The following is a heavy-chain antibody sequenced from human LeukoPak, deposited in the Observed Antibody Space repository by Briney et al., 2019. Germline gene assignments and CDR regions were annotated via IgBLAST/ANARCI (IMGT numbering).Heavy chain of an antibody. J-gene: IGHJ4*02. CDR2: IFPSGGEI. D-gene: IGHD2-8*02. CDR1: GFTFSTFA. V-gene: IGHV3-23*01. Sequence: GGSLRLSCAASGFTFSTFAMIWVRQPPGKGLEWVSSIFPSGGEIHYADSVRGRFTISRDNSESTLSLQMNSLRAEDTAIYYCATYRQVLLPFESWGQGTLVTVSS. CDR3: ATYRQVLLPFES.